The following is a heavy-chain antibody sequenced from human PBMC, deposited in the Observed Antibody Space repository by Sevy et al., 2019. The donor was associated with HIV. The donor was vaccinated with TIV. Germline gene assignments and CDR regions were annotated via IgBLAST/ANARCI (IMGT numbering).Heavy chain of an antibody. Sequence: SETLSLTCTVSGGSISSSNYYWGWIRQPPGKWLECIGTISYTGTTYYNPSLKSRVIISVDTSKNQFSLKLSSVTAADTAVYYCAGHGIVATRGGTFDYWGQRTLVTVSS. CDR3: AGHGIVATRGGTFDY. V-gene: IGHV4-39*01. CDR2: ISYTGTT. D-gene: IGHD5-12*01. CDR1: GGSISSSNYY. J-gene: IGHJ4*02.